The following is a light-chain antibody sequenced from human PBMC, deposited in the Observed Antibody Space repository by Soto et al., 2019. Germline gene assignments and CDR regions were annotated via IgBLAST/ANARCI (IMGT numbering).Light chain of an antibody. CDR1: SSDVGFYNY. Sequence: QSALTQPASVSGSPGQSIAISCTGSSSDVGFYNYISWYQQHPGKVPKLIIYEVTNRPSGVSNRFSGSKSGNTASLTISGLQAEAEADYYCCSYKTSSTRVFGTGTKATVL. CDR2: EVT. CDR3: CSYKTSSTRV. J-gene: IGLJ1*01. V-gene: IGLV2-14*01.